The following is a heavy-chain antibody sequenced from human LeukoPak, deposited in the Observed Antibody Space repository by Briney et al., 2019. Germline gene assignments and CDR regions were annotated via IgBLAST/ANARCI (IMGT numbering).Heavy chain of an antibody. D-gene: IGHD3-10*01. Sequence: GGSLRLSCEASGFTFSTISMNWVRQAPGKGLEWVSAISGSGGSTHYADSVKGRFTISRDNSKNTLYLQMNSLRAEDTAVYYCAKDRPYYYGSGTSGSFDYWGQGTLVTVSS. V-gene: IGHV3-23*01. J-gene: IGHJ4*02. CDR2: ISGSGGST. CDR1: GFTFSTIS. CDR3: AKDRPYYYGSGTSGSFDY.